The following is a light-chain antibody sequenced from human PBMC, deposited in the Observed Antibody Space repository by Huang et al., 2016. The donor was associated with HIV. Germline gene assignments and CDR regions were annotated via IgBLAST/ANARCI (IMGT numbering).Light chain of an antibody. Sequence: EKVMAQSPGTLSVSPGERATVSCRASDSVSTNVAWYQQRPGQAPRRLIYGASTRATGIPARFIGSGSGTEFALTISSMQSEDFAVYYCQQYNNWPVTFGGGTKVEIK. CDR1: DSVSTN. CDR2: GAS. V-gene: IGKV3-15*01. CDR3: QQYNNWPVT. J-gene: IGKJ4*01.